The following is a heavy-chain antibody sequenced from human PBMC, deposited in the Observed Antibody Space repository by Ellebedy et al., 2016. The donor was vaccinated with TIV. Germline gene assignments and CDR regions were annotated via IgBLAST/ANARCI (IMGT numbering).Heavy chain of an antibody. V-gene: IGHV3-11*01. D-gene: IGHD6-13*01. CDR1: GFTFSGYY. CDR2: ISYSGDLM. J-gene: IGHJ4*02. Sequence: GESLKISCAASGFTFSGYYMSWFRQAPGKGPEWVSYISYSGDLMYYADSVKGRFTTSRENAENSLYLQMNSLRAEDTAVYYCARLGVIAAAGASDYWGQGTLVIVSS. CDR3: ARLGVIAAAGASDY.